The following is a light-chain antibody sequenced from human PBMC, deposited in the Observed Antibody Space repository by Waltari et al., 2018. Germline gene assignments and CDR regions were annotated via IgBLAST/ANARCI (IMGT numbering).Light chain of an antibody. CDR3: MQALQTPLT. CDR1: QSLLHSNVYND. J-gene: IGKJ4*01. V-gene: IGKV2-28*01. Sequence: DIVMTQSPPSLHVNPGAQDSIPCRSIQSLLHSNVYNDLDWYLQKPGQSPQLLIYLGSHRASGVPDRFSGSGSGTDFTLKISRVEAEDVGGYYCMQALQTPLTFGGGTKVEIK. CDR2: LGS.